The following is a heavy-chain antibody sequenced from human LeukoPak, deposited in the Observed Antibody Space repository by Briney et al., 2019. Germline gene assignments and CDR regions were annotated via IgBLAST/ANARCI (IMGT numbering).Heavy chain of an antibody. Sequence: SQTLSLSCTVSGGSIRSGSFYWNWIRQPAGKGLEWIGRIYTSGSTNYNPSLKSRVTISVDTSKNQFSLKLSSVTAADTAVYYCARGRKGYCSSTSCQFPYYFDYWGQGTLVTVSS. V-gene: IGHV4-61*02. J-gene: IGHJ4*02. CDR3: ARGRKGYCSSTSCQFPYYFDY. CDR1: GGSIRSGSFY. D-gene: IGHD2-2*01. CDR2: IYTSGST.